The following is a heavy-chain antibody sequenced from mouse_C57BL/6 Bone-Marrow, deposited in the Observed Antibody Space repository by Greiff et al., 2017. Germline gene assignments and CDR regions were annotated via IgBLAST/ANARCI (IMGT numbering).Heavy chain of an antibody. CDR3: ARSGDYDGTPFDC. Sequence: VQLQQPGAELVRPGSSVKLSCKASGYTFTSYWMHWVKQRPIQGLEWIGNIDPSDSETHYNQKFKDKATLTVDKSSSTAYMQLSSLTSEDSAVYYCARSGDYDGTPFDCWGQGTALTVSS. CDR1: GYTFTSYW. J-gene: IGHJ2*01. CDR2: IDPSDSET. D-gene: IGHD1-1*01. V-gene: IGHV1-52*01.